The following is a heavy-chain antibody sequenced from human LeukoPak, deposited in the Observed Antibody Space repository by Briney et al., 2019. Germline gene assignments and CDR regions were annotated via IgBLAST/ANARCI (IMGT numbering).Heavy chain of an antibody. V-gene: IGHV3-30*02. CDR2: IRYDGSNK. J-gene: IGHJ4*02. D-gene: IGHD3-10*01. Sequence: GGSLRLSCVASGFTFISYGMHWVRQAPGKGLEWVVFIRYDGSNKYYADSVKGRFTISRDNSKNTVYLEMNSLKAEDTALYYCAKDHYGSWSHYDYWGQGTLVTVSS. CDR3: AKDHYGSWSHYDY. CDR1: GFTFISYG.